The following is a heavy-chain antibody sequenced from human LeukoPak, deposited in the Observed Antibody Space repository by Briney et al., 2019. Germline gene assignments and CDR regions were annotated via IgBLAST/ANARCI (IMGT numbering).Heavy chain of an antibody. D-gene: IGHD2/OR15-2a*01. J-gene: IGHJ4*02. Sequence: ASVKVSCKASGYTFTSYYTHWVRQAPGQGLEWMGIIKPSGGSTLYAQKFQGRVTVTSDMSTSTVYVELSSLRSEDTAVYYCAREVPENFNFDYWGQGTLVTVPS. CDR2: IKPSGGST. V-gene: IGHV1-46*01. CDR3: AREVPENFNFDY. CDR1: GYTFTSYY.